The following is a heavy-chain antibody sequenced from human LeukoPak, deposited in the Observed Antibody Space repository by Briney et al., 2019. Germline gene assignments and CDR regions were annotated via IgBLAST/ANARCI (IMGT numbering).Heavy chain of an antibody. J-gene: IGHJ4*02. CDR2: LRGGTGDT. CDR1: GYTVSDYY. V-gene: IGHV1-2*02. Sequence: ASVTVSCKTSGYTVSDYYMHWVRQAPGQGLEWMGWLRGGTGDTGSPQKFKGRVTMTRDTATNTAYMQLSRLTYDDTAMYFCARVRGNSCDYWGQGTLVTVSS. D-gene: IGHD6-13*01. CDR3: ARVRGNSCDY.